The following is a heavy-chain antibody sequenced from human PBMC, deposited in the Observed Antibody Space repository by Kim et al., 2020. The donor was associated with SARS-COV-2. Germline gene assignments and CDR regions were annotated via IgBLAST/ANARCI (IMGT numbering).Heavy chain of an antibody. CDR3: ARDAFGGVIAPPDY. CDR1: GFTFSNYY. D-gene: IGHD3-16*02. CDR2: ISSSGSTI. J-gene: IGHJ4*02. V-gene: IGHV3-11*01. Sequence: GGSLRLSCAASGFTFSNYYMSWIRQAPGKGLEWVSYISSSGSTIYYADSVKGRFTISRDNAKNSLYLQMNSLRAEDTAVYYCARDAFGGVIAPPDYWGQGTPVTVSS.